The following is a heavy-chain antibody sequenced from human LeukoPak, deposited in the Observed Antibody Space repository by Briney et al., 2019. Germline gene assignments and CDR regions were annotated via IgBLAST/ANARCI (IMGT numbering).Heavy chain of an antibody. CDR1: GFTFSNAW. CDR2: IKSKTDGGTT. D-gene: IGHD1-26*01. Sequence: GGSLRLSCAASGFTFSNAWMSWVRQAPGKGREWVGRIKSKTDGGTTDYAAPVKGRFTISRDDSKNTLYLQMNSLKTEDTAVYYCTTDSLPPGAVPLVNWFDPWGQGTLVTVSS. V-gene: IGHV3-15*01. J-gene: IGHJ5*02. CDR3: TTDSLPPGAVPLVNWFDP.